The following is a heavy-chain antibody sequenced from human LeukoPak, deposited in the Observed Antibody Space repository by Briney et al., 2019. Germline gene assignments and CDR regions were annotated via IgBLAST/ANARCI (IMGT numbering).Heavy chain of an antibody. CDR2: IKSKTDGGTT. CDR1: GVIFSNAW. Sequence: GGALRLSCAAAGVIFSNAWRNWVRQDPGKGLEWGGRIKSKTDGGTTDYAAPVKGRFIISRDDSKNTLYLQMNSLKTEDTALYYCTTVYLTGEGNDYWGQGTLVTVSS. J-gene: IGHJ4*02. CDR3: TTVYLTGEGNDY. D-gene: IGHD3-9*01. V-gene: IGHV3-15*07.